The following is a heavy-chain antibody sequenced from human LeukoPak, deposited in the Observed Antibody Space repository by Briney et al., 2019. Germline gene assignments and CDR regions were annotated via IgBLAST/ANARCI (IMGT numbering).Heavy chain of an antibody. CDR3: ARPKYSSGWSRGEPKAGFDP. CDR1: GGSISSYY. V-gene: IGHV4-59*12. CDR2: ISDSGTT. Sequence: SETLSLTCTVSGGSISSYYWSWIRQPPGKGLEWFGYISDSGTTNYNPSLKSRVTISVDTSKNQFSLKLSSVTAADTAVYYCARPKYSSGWSRGEPKAGFDPWGQGTLVTVSS. J-gene: IGHJ5*02. D-gene: IGHD6-19*01.